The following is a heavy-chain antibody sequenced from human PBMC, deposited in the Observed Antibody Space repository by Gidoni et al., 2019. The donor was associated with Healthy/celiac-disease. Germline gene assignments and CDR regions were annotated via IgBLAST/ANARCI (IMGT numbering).Heavy chain of an antibody. CDR1: GFTFSSYG. J-gene: IGHJ6*02. Sequence: QVQLVESGGGVVQPGRSLRLTCAASGFTFSSYGLHWVRQAPGKGLEWVEVISYDGSNKYYADSVKGRFTISRDNSKNTLYLQMNSLRAEDTAVYYCAKIAGGMDVWGQGTTVTVSS. V-gene: IGHV3-30*18. D-gene: IGHD2-21*01. CDR3: AKIAGGMDV. CDR2: ISYDGSNK.